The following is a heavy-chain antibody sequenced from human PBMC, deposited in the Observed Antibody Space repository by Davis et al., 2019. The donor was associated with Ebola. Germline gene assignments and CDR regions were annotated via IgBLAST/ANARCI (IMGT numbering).Heavy chain of an antibody. Sequence: GGSLRLSCAASGFTFSLFAMHWVRQAPGKGLEWVAVVSYDGRHKYYADSVKGRFTISRDNSKNTLNLQMNSLRAEDTAVYYCARESNDRGGYYAFDIWGQGTMVTVSS. J-gene: IGHJ3*02. V-gene: IGHV3-30*04. CDR1: GFTFSLFA. D-gene: IGHD3-10*01. CDR2: VSYDGRHK. CDR3: ARESNDRGGYYAFDI.